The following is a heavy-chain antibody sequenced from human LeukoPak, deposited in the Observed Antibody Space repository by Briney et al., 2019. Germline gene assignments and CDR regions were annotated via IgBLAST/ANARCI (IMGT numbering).Heavy chain of an antibody. Sequence: PGGSLRLSCAASGFTFSSYGMHWVRQAPGKGLEWVAVIWYDGSNKYYADSVKGRFTISRDNSKNTLYLQMNSLRAEDTAVYYCAIQGTQGVYYFDYWGQGTLVTVSS. D-gene: IGHD2-8*01. J-gene: IGHJ4*02. CDR1: GFTFSSYG. CDR3: AIQGTQGVYYFDY. V-gene: IGHV3-33*01. CDR2: IWYDGSNK.